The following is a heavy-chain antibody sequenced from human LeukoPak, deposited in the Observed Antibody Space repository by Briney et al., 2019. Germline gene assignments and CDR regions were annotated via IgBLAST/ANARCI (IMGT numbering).Heavy chain of an antibody. CDR3: ARSPERGYSYGYYFDY. J-gene: IGHJ4*02. CDR2: INPSGGST. CDR1: GYTFTSYY. V-gene: IGHV1-46*01. D-gene: IGHD5-18*01. Sequence: ASVKVSCKASGYTFTSYYMHWVRQAPGQGLEWMGIINPSGGSTSYAQKFQGRVTMTRDTSTSTVYMELSSLRSEDTAVYYCARSPERGYSYGYYFDYWGQGTLVTVSS.